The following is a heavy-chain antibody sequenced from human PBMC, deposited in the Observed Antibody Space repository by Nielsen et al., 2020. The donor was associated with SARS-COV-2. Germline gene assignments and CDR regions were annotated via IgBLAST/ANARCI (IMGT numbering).Heavy chain of an antibody. D-gene: IGHD2-21*02. V-gene: IGHV4-4*02. J-gene: IGHJ3*02. CDR3: ARRSYCGADCHAFDI. CDR1: GGSISSNNW. Sequence: GSLRLSCAVSGGSISSNNWWSWVRQPPGKGLEWIGEIYHRGSTNYSPSLKTRVTISVDKSKNQFSLELRSVTAADTAVYYCARRSYCGADCHAFDIWGQGTLVTVSS. CDR2: IYHRGST.